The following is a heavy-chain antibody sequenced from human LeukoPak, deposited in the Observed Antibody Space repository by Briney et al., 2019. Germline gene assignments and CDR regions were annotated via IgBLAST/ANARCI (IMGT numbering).Heavy chain of an antibody. D-gene: IGHD3/OR15-3a*01. CDR3: VREDLGIEY. V-gene: IGHV3-23*01. CDR1: GFTFSSYA. CDR2: TSGSGGST. J-gene: IGHJ4*02. Sequence: GGSRRLSCTASGFTFSSYAMSWVRQAPGKGLEWVSATSGSGGSTYYADSVKGRFTISRDSSRNTLFLQMSSLRAEDTAVYYCVREDLGIEYWGQGTLVTVSP.